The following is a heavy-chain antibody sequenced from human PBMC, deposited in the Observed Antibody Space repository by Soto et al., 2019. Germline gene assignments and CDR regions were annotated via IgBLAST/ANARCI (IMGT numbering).Heavy chain of an antibody. V-gene: IGHV6-1*01. Sequence: PSQTLSLTCAISGDSVSSNSAAWNWIRQSPSRGLEWLGRTYYRSKWYNDYAVSVKSRITINPDTSKNQFSLQLNSVTPEDTAVYYCARDPIYVPSSSWYSGNWFDPWGQGTLVTVSS. CDR2: TYYRSKWYN. J-gene: IGHJ5*02. D-gene: IGHD6-13*01. CDR1: GDSVSSNSAA. CDR3: ARDPIYVPSSSWYSGNWFDP.